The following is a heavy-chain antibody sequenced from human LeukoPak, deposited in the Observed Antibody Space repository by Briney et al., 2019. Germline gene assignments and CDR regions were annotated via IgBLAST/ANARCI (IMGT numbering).Heavy chain of an antibody. CDR1: GYSISSGYY. D-gene: IGHD6-19*01. Sequence: SETLSLTCAVSGYSISSGYYWGWIRQPPGKGLEWIGSIYHSGSTYYNPSLKSRVTTSVDTSKNQFSLQLSSGTAADTAVYYCARQISGWYVYWGQGTLVTVSS. CDR3: ARQISGWYVY. V-gene: IGHV4-38-2*01. CDR2: IYHSGST. J-gene: IGHJ4*02.